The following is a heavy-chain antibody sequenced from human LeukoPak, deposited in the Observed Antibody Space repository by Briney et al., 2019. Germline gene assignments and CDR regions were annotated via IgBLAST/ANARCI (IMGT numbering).Heavy chain of an antibody. D-gene: IGHD1-26*01. V-gene: IGHV3-30-3*01. CDR3: ARTSYSDAFDI. CDR1: GFTFSGYW. CDR2: ISYDGSNK. J-gene: IGHJ3*02. Sequence: GGSLRLSCAASGFTFSGYWMSWVRQAPGKGLEWVAVISYDGSNKYYADSVKGRFTISRDNAKNSLYLQMNSLRAEDTAVYYCARTSYSDAFDIWGQGTMVTVSS.